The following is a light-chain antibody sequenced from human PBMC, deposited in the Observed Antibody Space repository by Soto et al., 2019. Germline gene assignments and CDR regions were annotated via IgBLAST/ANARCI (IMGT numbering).Light chain of an antibody. CDR1: QSVSSSY. V-gene: IGKV3-20*01. Sequence: EIVLTQSPGTLSLSPGERATISCRASQSVSSSYLAWYQQKPCQAPRLLIYGASSRATGIPDRFSGSGSGTDFTLTISRLEPEDFAVYYCQQYGSSPLTFGGGTKVEIK. CDR2: GAS. J-gene: IGKJ4*01. CDR3: QQYGSSPLT.